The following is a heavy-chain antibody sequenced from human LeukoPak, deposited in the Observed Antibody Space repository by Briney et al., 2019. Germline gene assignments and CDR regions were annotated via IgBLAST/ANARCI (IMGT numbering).Heavy chain of an antibody. CDR2: LYSDGNT. D-gene: IGHD1-14*01. Sequence: GGSLRLSRAPSRFTLITNDMTWVRQAPGKGVEWVSVLYSDGNTKYADSVQGRFTISRDNSKNTLYLEMNSLSPDDTAVYYCARGVEPLAANTLAYWGQGTLVTVSS. J-gene: IGHJ4*02. CDR1: RFTLITND. CDR3: ARGVEPLAANTLAY. V-gene: IGHV3-53*01.